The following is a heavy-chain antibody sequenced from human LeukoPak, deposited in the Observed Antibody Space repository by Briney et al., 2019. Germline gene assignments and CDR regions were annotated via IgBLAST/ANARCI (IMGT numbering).Heavy chain of an antibody. CDR1: RFTFSSYA. CDR3: TPQHSPGHYFDY. V-gene: IGHV3-23*01. Sequence: GGSLRLSCAASRFTFSSYAMSWVRQAPGKGLEWVSGISDSGGSTYYADSVKGRFTISRDNSKNTLYLQMNSLRAEDTAVYYCTPQHSPGHYFDYWGQGTLVTVSS. D-gene: IGHD2-21*01. CDR2: ISDSGGST. J-gene: IGHJ4*02.